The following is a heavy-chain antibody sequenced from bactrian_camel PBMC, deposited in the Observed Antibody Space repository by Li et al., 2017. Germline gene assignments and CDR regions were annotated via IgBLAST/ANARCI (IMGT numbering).Heavy chain of an antibody. D-gene: IGHD3*01. J-gene: IGHJ4*01. Sequence: VQLVESGGGSVQAGESLKLSCAVSDYSFSRYWAWFRQAPGKRREGVTVLERYGATRVEDSVRGRFTISSDNAKTILYLQMDNLQPEDTALYYCALGSSTSAWTTLSASAFVYWGQGTQVTVS. CDR2: LERYGAT. CDR3: ALGSSTSAWTTLSASAFVY. V-gene: IGHV3S42*01. CDR1: DYSFSRY.